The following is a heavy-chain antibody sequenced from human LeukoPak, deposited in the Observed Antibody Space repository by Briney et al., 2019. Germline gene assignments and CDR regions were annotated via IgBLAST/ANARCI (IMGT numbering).Heavy chain of an antibody. CDR2: IYYSGST. V-gene: IGHV4-39*01. Sequence: SETLSLTCTVSGGSISSSSYYWGWIRQPPGKGLEWIGSIYYSGSTYYNPSLKSRVTISVNTSKNQFSLKLSSVTAADTAVYYCARNPGYRYLDYWGQGTLVTVSS. CDR1: GGSISSSSYY. J-gene: IGHJ4*02. CDR3: ARNPGYRYLDY. D-gene: IGHD3-16*02.